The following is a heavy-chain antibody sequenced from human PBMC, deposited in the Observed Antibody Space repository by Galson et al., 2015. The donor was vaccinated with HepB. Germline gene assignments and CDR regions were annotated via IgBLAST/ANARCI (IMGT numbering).Heavy chain of an antibody. D-gene: IGHD4-17*01. CDR2: IRSKAYGGTT. J-gene: IGHJ6*02. V-gene: IGHV3-49*03. Sequence: SLRLSCAASGFTFGDYAMSWFRQAPGKGLEWVGFIRSKAYGGTTEYAASVKGRFTISRDDSKSIAYLQMNSLKTEDTAVYYCTGYGDLHYYYYYGMDVWGQGTTVTVSS. CDR3: TGYGDLHYYYYYGMDV. CDR1: GFTFGDYA.